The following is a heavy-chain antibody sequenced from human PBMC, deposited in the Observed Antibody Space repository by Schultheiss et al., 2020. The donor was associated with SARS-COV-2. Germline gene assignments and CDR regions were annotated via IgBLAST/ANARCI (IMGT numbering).Heavy chain of an antibody. CDR2: ISTSGST. CDR1: GGSISSYY. D-gene: IGHD6-13*01. V-gene: IGHV4-4*07. J-gene: IGHJ4*02. CDR3: ARGEYSSSWYGY. Sequence: GSLSLTCTVSGGSISSYYWSLIRQAAGKGLEWIGRISTSGSTNYNPSLKSRVTMSVDTSKNQFSLKLSSVTAADTAVYYCARGEYSSSWYGYWGQGTLVTVSS.